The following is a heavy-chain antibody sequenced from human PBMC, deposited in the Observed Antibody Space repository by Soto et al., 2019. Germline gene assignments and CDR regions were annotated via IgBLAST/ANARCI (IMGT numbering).Heavy chain of an antibody. CDR3: ATQDFRSSTGTT. J-gene: IGHJ4*02. D-gene: IGHD1-1*01. CDR1: GFTFSTYA. V-gene: IGHV3-23*01. Sequence: GGSLRLSCAASGFTFSTYAMGWVRQAPGRGLEWVSLISADSTRSYYTDSVKGRFTVSRDNSGNTLYLQMNSLRVEDTAVYHCATQDFRSSTGTTWGQGTLVTVSS. CDR2: ISADSTRS.